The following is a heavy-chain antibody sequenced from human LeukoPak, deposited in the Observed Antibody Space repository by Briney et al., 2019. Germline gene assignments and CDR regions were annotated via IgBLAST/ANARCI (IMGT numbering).Heavy chain of an antibody. CDR2: IYTSGST. J-gene: IGHJ4*02. CDR1: GGSISSYY. CDR3: ASTTRRDGYNPLGDY. D-gene: IGHD5-24*01. Sequence: TSETLSLTCTVSGGSISSYYWSWIRQPAGKGLEWIGRIYTSGSTNYNPSLKSRVTMSVDTSKNQFSLKPSSVTAADTAVYYCASTTRRDGYNPLGDYWGQGTLVTVSS. V-gene: IGHV4-4*07.